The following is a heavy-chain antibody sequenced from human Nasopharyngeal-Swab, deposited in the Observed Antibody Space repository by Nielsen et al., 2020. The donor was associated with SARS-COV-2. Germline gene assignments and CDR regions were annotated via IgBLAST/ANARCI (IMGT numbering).Heavy chain of an antibody. Sequence: SLKISCAASGFTFSDYTMNWVRQAPGQGLEWVSSISSSGSYMYYTDSVKGRFTMSRDNAKNSLYLQMNSLRDEDTAVYYCASDSRYWGQGTLVTVSS. V-gene: IGHV3-21*01. D-gene: IGHD2-2*01. CDR2: ISSSGSYM. CDR3: ASDSRY. J-gene: IGHJ4*02. CDR1: GFTFSDYT.